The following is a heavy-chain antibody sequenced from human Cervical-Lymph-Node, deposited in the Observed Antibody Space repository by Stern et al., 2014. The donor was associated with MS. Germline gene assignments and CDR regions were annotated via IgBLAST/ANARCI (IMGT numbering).Heavy chain of an antibody. D-gene: IGHD2-2*01. CDR1: GFSLSTSGKC. CDR2: IDWDDDK. J-gene: IGHJ4*02. V-gene: IGHV2-70*01. CDR3: AFSSSWAFEK. Sequence: QVTLKESGPALVKPTQTLTLTCTFSGFSLSTSGKCVSWIRQSPGKALEWLALIDWDDDKHYSTSLKTRLTISKDTPKNQVVHTMTNMDPVDTATYYCAFSSSWAFEKWGQGTLVTVSS.